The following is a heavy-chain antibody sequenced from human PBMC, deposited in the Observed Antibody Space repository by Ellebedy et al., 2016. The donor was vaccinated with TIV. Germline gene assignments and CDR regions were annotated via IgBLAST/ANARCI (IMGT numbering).Heavy chain of an antibody. CDR1: GGSISSDY. D-gene: IGHD6-13*01. Sequence: MPSETLSLTCTVSGGSISSDYWSRIRQPPGKGLEWIGYMYYSGSTSYNPSLKSRVTMSVDTSKNQFSLKLSSVTAADTAVYYCASGGSSSWPFDYWGQGTLVTVSS. CDR2: MYYSGST. J-gene: IGHJ4*02. V-gene: IGHV4-59*12. CDR3: ASGGSSSWPFDY.